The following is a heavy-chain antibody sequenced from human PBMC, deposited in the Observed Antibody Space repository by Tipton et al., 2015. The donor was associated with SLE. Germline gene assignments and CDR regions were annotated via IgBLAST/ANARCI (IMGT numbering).Heavy chain of an antibody. D-gene: IGHD6-19*01. J-gene: IGHJ4*02. CDR3: ARLIYSSGWDC. CDR2: INHRGST. Sequence: TLSLTCTVSGGSISSHYWSWIRQPPGKGLEWIGEINHRGSTNYNPSLKSRVTISVDKSKNQFSLKLSSVTAADTAVYYCARLIYSSGWDCWGQGTLVTVSS. V-gene: IGHV4-34*01. CDR1: GGSISSHY.